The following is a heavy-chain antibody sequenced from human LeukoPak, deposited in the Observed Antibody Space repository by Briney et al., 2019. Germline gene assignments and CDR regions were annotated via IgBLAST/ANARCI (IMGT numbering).Heavy chain of an antibody. CDR3: ARETYCSSTSCYFDY. CDR1: GGSISSGSYY. CDR2: IYTSGST. Sequence: PSETLSLTCTVSGGSISSGSYYWSWIRQPAGKGLEWIGRIYTSGSTNYNPSLKSRVTISVDTSKNQFSLKLSSVTAADTAVYYCARETYCSSTSCYFDYWGQGTLVTVSS. J-gene: IGHJ4*02. D-gene: IGHD2-2*01. V-gene: IGHV4-61*02.